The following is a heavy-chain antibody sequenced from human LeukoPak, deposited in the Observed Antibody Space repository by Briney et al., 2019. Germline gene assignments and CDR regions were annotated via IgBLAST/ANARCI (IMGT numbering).Heavy chain of an antibody. D-gene: IGHD6-13*01. V-gene: IGHV4-34*01. CDR3: ARGRYVTTRGGAAAGFLDY. CDR2: INHGGST. J-gene: IGHJ4*02. Sequence: SETLSLTCAVSGGPFSGHYWNWIRQPPGKGLEWIGEINHGGSTNYNPPLKSRVTISVDTSQNQFSLRLSSVTAADTAVYYCARGRYVTTRGGAAAGFLDYWGQGTLVTVST. CDR1: GGPFSGHY.